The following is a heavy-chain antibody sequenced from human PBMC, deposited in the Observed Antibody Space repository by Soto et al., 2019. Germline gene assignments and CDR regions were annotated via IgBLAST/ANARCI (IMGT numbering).Heavy chain of an antibody. D-gene: IGHD1-26*01. V-gene: IGHV1-3*01. CDR1: GYTFTTYA. J-gene: IGHJ6*02. CDR3: GRSVVGATGEILYNAMDV. Sequence: QVQLVQSGAEVKKPGASVKVSCKASGYTFTTYALHWVHQAPGQRPEWMGWINPASGHTKYSKRFQDRVTITRETSASTGYMELSSLRSEDTAVYYCGRSVVGATGEILYNAMDVWGQGTTVTVSS. CDR2: INPASGHT.